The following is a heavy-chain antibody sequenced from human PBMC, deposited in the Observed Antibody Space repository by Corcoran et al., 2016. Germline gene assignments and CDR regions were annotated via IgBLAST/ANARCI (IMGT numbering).Heavy chain of an antibody. CDR2: IYYSGST. Sequence: QVQLQESGPGLVKPSETLSLTYTVSGGSISSYYWSWIRQPPGKGLEWIVYIYYSGSTNYNPSLKSRVTISVDPSKNQYALKLSSGTAADTALYDCARSIAVAPFDPWGQGTLDTFAS. J-gene: IGHJ5*02. V-gene: IGHV4-59*01. D-gene: IGHD6-19*01. CDR1: GGSISSYY. CDR3: ARSIAVAPFDP.